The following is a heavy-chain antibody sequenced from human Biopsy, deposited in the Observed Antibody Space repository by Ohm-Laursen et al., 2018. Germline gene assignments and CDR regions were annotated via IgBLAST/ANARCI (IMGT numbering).Heavy chain of an antibody. Sequence: SVKVSCKVSGYTLTELSMHWVRQSPGKGLEWMGGFAPEDGKTFYAQNFQGRVTMTWDTSTTTVYMELSSLRSEDTAVYYCVLASFDYWGQGTLVTVPS. CDR3: VLASFDY. CDR2: FAPEDGKT. CDR1: GYTLTELS. V-gene: IGHV1-24*01. J-gene: IGHJ4*02.